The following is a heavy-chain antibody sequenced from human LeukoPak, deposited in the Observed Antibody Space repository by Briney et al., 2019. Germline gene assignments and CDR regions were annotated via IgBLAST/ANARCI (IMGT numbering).Heavy chain of an antibody. D-gene: IGHD6-13*01. Sequence: SETLSLTCTVSGVSINTYYWSWIRQSAGMGLEWIGRIYTSGTINYNPSLKSRVAMSVDTSKNQFSLKLSSVTAADTAVYYCARGPAAGNYYYYYMDVWGKGTTVTVSS. CDR1: GVSINTYY. V-gene: IGHV4-4*07. J-gene: IGHJ6*03. CDR2: IYTSGTI. CDR3: ARGPAAGNYYYYYMDV.